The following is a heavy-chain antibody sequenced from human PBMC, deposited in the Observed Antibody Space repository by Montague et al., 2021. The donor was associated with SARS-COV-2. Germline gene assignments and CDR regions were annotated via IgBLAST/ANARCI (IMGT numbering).Heavy chain of an antibody. D-gene: IGHD3-22*01. V-gene: IGHV4-31*03. CDR1: GDSINSDDHY. CDR2: IYSSGST. J-gene: IGHJ5*02. CDR3: ARDLHDTSGSTYLTPFRFEP. Sequence: TLSLTCNVSGDSINSDDHYWSWIRQHPGKGLEWIGYIYSSGSTYSNPYLQSRVTISADTSKNQFSLKLGSVTAADKAVYYCARDLHDTSGSTYLTPFRFEPWGQGTLVTVSS.